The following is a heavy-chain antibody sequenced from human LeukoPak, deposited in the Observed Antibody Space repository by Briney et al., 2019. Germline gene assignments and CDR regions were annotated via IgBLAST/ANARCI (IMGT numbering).Heavy chain of an antibody. V-gene: IGHV3-21*05. CDR3: ARAIEATRRSTGTCNYFDY. D-gene: IGHD5-12*01. CDR1: GFTFSSYE. CDR2: IASSSSYT. J-gene: IGHJ4*02. Sequence: PGGSLRLSCAASGFTFSSYEMNWVRQAPGKGLEWVSYIASSSSYTNYADSVKGRFTISRDNAKNSLYLQMNSLRAEDTAVYYCARAIEATRRSTGTCNYFDYWGQGTLVTVSS.